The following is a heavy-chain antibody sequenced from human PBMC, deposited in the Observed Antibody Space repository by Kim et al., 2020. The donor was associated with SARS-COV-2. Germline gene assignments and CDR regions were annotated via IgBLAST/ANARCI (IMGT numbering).Heavy chain of an antibody. Sequence: SETLSLTCTVSGGSIGTYYWSWIRQSPGKGLEWIGYIYYTGRTDYNPSLGSRVTIEVDTSKNQFSLRLNSVNAADTAVYYCARGSTATNRGYYYYGMDVWGQGTTVTV. V-gene: IGHV4-59*01. CDR1: GGSIGTYY. J-gene: IGHJ6*02. CDR3: ARGSTATNRGYYYYGMDV. CDR2: IYYTGRT. D-gene: IGHD4-4*01.